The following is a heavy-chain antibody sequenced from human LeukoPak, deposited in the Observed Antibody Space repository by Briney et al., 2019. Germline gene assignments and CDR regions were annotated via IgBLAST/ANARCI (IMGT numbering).Heavy chain of an antibody. J-gene: IGHJ3*02. V-gene: IGHV5-51*01. CDR1: GYSFTSYW. D-gene: IGHD3-22*01. CDR2: IYPCDSDT. CDR3: ARLRPPSNYYDSSGYYTDAFDI. Sequence: GESLKISFKGSGYSFTSYWIGWVRQMPGKGLELMGIIYPCDSDTRYSPSFQGQVNILADKSISTDYLQWSSLKASDTAMYYCARLRPPSNYYDSSGYYTDAFDIWGQGTMVTVSS.